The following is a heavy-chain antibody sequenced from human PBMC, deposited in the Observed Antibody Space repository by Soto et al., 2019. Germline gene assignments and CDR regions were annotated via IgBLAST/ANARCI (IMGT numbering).Heavy chain of an antibody. V-gene: IGHV3-7*01. CDR1: GFTFSRSW. CDR3: ARGPY. CDR2: IKEDGSEN. J-gene: IGHJ4*02. Sequence: GGSLRLSCEASGFTFSRSWMSWVRHTPGKGLEWVANIKEDGSENGYVDSVKGRFTISRDNARNSLYLQMNSLRAEDTAVYYCARGPYWGQGTLVTVSS.